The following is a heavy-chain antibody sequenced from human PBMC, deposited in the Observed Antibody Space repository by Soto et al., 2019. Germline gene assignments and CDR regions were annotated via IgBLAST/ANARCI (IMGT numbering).Heavy chain of an antibody. Sequence: EVQLVEAGGGLIQPGGSLRLSCAASGFTVSSNYMIWVRQAPGKGLEWVSVIDSGGSTYYADSVKGRFTISRDNSKNTLYLQMNSLRAEDTAVYYCARDPLGFAARYYYGMDVWGQGTTVTVSS. D-gene: IGHD2-15*01. CDR2: IDSGGST. CDR1: GFTVSSNY. CDR3: ARDPLGFAARYYYGMDV. V-gene: IGHV3-53*01. J-gene: IGHJ6*02.